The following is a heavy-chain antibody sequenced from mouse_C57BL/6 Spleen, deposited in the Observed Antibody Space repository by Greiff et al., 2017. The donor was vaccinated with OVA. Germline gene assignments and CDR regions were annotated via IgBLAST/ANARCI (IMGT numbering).Heavy chain of an antibody. D-gene: IGHD2-4*01. J-gene: IGHJ3*01. Sequence: EVKLVESGGGLVKPGGSLKLSCAASGFTFSSYAMSWVRQTPEKRLEWVATISDGGSYTYYPDNVKGRFTISRDNAKNNLYLQMSHLKSEDTAMYYCARDDYYDYDGSWFAYWGQGTLVTVSA. CDR2: ISDGGSYT. CDR3: ARDDYYDYDGSWFAY. V-gene: IGHV5-4*01. CDR1: GFTFSSYA.